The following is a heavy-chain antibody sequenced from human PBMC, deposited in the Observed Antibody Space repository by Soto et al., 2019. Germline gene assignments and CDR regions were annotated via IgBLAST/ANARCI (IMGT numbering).Heavy chain of an antibody. CDR1: GGTFSSYA. CDR2: IIPIFGTA. D-gene: IGHD2-2*01. J-gene: IGHJ3*02. Sequence: GASVKVSCKASGGTFSSYAISWVRQAPGQGLEWMGGIIPIFGTANYAQKFQGRVTITADESTSTAYMELSSLRSEDTAVCYCARSIVVVPAAITRQSAYAFDIWGQGTMVTVSS. CDR3: ARSIVVVPAAITRQSAYAFDI. V-gene: IGHV1-69*13.